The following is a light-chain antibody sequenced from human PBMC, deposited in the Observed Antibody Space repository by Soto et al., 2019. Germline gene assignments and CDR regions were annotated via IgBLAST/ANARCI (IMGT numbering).Light chain of an antibody. Sequence: ELVMTHSPATLSASPGERATLSCGVSQSVSSSYLAWYQQKPGLAPRLLIYDASSRATGIPDRFSGSGSGTDFTLTISRLEPEDFAVYYCQQSGSSPSITVGPGTRLEIK. V-gene: IGKV3D-20*01. CDR2: DAS. J-gene: IGKJ5*01. CDR3: QQSGSSPSIT. CDR1: QSVSSSY.